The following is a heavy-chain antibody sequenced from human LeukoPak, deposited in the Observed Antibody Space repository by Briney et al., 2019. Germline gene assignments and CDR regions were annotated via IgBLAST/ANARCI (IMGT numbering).Heavy chain of an antibody. V-gene: IGHV4-59*01. D-gene: IGHD3-22*01. CDR3: ARVAPHSGYYFGWAFDI. CDR2: IYISGGT. J-gene: IGHJ3*02. CDR1: GGSIRNYY. Sequence: SETLSLTCTVSGGSIRNYYWSWIRQPPGKGLEWIGYIYISGGTSYNPSLKSRVTISVDTSKNQFSLKLSSVTAADTAVYYCARVAPHSGYYFGWAFDIWGQGTMVTVSS.